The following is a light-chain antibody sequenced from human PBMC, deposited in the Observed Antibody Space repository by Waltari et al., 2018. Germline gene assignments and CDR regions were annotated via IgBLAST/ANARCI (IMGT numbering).Light chain of an antibody. CDR2: TTS. V-gene: IGKV1-39*01. CDR1: QCISTF. CDR3: QQSYSTPPDT. J-gene: IGKJ2*01. Sequence: DIQLTQSPSSLSSPVGDIVTIHCRASQCISTFLNWYQQKPGEAPKLLIYTTSNVQSGVPSRFSGSGSGTDFTLTINDLHPEDFATYYCQQSYSTPPDTFGQGTKLEIK.